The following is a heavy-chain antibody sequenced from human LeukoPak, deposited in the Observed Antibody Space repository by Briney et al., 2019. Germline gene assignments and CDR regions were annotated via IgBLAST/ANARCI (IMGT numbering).Heavy chain of an antibody. CDR1: GGSFSGYY. CDR3: ARGGLSSSWYRYYYGMDV. J-gene: IGHJ6*02. CDR2: INHSGST. V-gene: IGHV4-34*01. Sequence: SETLSLTCAVYGGSFSGYYWSWIRQPPGKGLEWIGEINHSGSTNYNPSLKSRVTIPVDTSKNQFSLKLSSVTAADTAVYYCARGGLSSSWYRYYYGMDVWGQGTTVTVSS. D-gene: IGHD6-13*01.